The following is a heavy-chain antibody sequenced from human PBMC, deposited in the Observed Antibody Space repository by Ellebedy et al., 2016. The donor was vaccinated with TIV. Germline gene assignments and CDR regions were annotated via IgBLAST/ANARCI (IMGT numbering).Heavy chain of an antibody. CDR1: GDSIISSYY. D-gene: IGHD6-19*01. Sequence: SETLSLXCTVSGDSIISSYYWGWIRQPPGKGLEWIGSIYHSGSTYYNPSLKSRVTISVDTSKNQFSLKLSSVTAADTAVYYCARMAMSSGWYYFDYWGQGTLVTVSS. J-gene: IGHJ4*02. V-gene: IGHV4-38-2*02. CDR3: ARMAMSSGWYYFDY. CDR2: IYHSGST.